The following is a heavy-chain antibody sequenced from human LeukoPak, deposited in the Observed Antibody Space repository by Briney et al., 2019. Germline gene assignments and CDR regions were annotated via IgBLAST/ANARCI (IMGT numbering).Heavy chain of an antibody. CDR1: GGSISSYY. Sequence: PSETLSLTCTVSGGSISSYYWSWIRKPPGKGLEWIGYIYYSGSTNYNPYLKSRVTISVDTSKNQFSLKLSSVTAADTAVYYCARTYYDFWSGYDNDAFDIWGQGTMVTVSS. D-gene: IGHD3-3*01. J-gene: IGHJ3*02. CDR3: ARTYYDFWSGYDNDAFDI. CDR2: IYYSGST. V-gene: IGHV4-59*01.